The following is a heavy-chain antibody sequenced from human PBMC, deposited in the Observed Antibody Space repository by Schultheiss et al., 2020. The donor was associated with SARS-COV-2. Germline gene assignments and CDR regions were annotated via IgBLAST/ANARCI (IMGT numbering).Heavy chain of an antibody. CDR2: INSDGSST. CDR1: GFTFSSYW. D-gene: IGHD3/OR15-3a*01. V-gene: IGHV3-74*01. Sequence: GGSLRLSCSASGFTFSSYWMHWVRQAPGKGLVWVSRINSDGSSTSYADSVKGRFTISRDNAKNTLYLQMNSLRAEDTAVYYCARGLGLGHAYFDYWGQGTLVTVSS. CDR3: ARGLGLGHAYFDY. J-gene: IGHJ4*02.